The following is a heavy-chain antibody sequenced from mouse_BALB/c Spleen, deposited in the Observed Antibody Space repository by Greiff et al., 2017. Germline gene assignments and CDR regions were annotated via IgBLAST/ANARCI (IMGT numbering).Heavy chain of an antibody. CDR3: TRSIYYGNYVGY. J-gene: IGHJ2*01. Sequence: VQLQESGAELVRPGASVKLSCKASGYTFTSYWINWVKQRPGQGLEWIGNIYPSDSYTNYNQKFKDKATLTVDKSSSTAYMQLSSPTSEDSAVYYCTRSIYYGNYVGYWGQGTTLTVSS. CDR1: GYTFTSYW. D-gene: IGHD2-1*01. CDR2: IYPSDSYT. V-gene: IGHV1-69*02.